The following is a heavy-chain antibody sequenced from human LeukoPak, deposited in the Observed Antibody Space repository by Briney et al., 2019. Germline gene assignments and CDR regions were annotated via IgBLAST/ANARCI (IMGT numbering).Heavy chain of an antibody. CDR1: GFSLSNHW. CDR2: IDPDGSVA. J-gene: IGHJ3*01. CDR3: AREWGRGGSAFDV. Sequence: TGGSLRLSCEAAGFSLSNHWTHWVRQAPGKGLVWVAHIDPDGSVANYGDSVKGRFTISRDNAKNTLYLQMDSLRAEDTDVYYCAREWGRGGSAFDVWGQGTMVTVSS. D-gene: IGHD3-16*01. V-gene: IGHV3-74*01.